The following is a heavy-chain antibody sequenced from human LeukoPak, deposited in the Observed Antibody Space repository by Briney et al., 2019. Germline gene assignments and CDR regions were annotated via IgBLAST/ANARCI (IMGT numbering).Heavy chain of an antibody. Sequence: GGSLRLSCAASGFTFRSFVMHWVRPAPGKGLEWVSSITTSGGSTSYADSVKGRFTISRDNSKNTLYLQMNSLRAEDTALYYCVCYDNAAEYFHYWGQGTLVTVSS. CDR2: ITTSGGST. J-gene: IGHJ1*01. V-gene: IGHV3-23*01. CDR1: GFTFRSFV. D-gene: IGHD3-22*01. CDR3: VCYDNAAEYFHY.